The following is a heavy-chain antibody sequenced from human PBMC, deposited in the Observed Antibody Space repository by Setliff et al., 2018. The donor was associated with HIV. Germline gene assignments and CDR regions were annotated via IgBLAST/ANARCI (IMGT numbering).Heavy chain of an antibody. Sequence: ASVKVSCKASGYTFTTYAMIWVRQAPGQSLEWMGWINTGNGNTRLSQKFQGRVTISRDTSASTAYVELYSLTSEDTSVYYCARTLTYYFDGSFSSGPADYWGLGTLVTVSS. V-gene: IGHV1-3*04. D-gene: IGHD3-22*01. CDR3: ARTLTYYFDGSFSSGPADY. CDR1: GYTFTTYA. CDR2: INTGNGNT. J-gene: IGHJ4*02.